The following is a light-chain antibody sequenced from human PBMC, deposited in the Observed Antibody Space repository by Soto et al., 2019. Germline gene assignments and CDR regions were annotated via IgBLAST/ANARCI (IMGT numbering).Light chain of an antibody. CDR2: DAS. Sequence: DIQMTQSPSTLSASVGDRATITCRASQSISSWLAWYQQKPGKAPKLLIYDASSLESGVPSRFSGSGSGTEFTLTISSLQFVVLANYYSQQYNSYPWPCAQGPRVE. CDR3: QQYNSYPWP. J-gene: IGKJ1*01. V-gene: IGKV1-5*01. CDR1: QSISSW.